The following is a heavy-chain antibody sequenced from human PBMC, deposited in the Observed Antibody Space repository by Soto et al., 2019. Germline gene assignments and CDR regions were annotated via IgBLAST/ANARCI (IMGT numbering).Heavy chain of an antibody. CDR2: IKSDGSVT. Sequence: EVQLVESGGASVQPGGSLKLSCAAPGFTFSGYWMHWVRQAPGKGLVWVARIKSDGSVTSYEDSVKGRFTISRDNAKHALYLQRSSLRAVDTAVYYCARSDWFGPWGQGALGNVS. J-gene: IGHJ5*02. CDR3: ARSDWFGP. V-gene: IGHV3-74*01. CDR1: GFTFSGYW.